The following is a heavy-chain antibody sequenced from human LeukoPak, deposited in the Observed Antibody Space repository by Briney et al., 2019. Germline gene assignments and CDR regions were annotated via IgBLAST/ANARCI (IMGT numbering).Heavy chain of an antibody. V-gene: IGHV1-18*01. CDR3: ARGGPITMVQGVTRSPRWFDP. D-gene: IGHD3-10*01. J-gene: IGHJ5*02. Sequence: GASVKVSCKASGYTFTSYGISWVRQAPGQGLEWMGWISAYNGNTNYAQTLQGRVTMTTDTSTSTAYMELRSLRSDDTAVYYCARGGPITMVQGVTRSPRWFDPWGQGTLVTVSS. CDR2: ISAYNGNT. CDR1: GYTFTSYG.